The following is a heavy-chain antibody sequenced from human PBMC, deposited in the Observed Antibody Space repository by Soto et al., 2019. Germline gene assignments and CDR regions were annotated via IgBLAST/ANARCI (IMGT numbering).Heavy chain of an antibody. CDR2: IYYSGRS. D-gene: IGHD1-20*01. CDR1: GGSISSYY. Sequence: SETLSLTCTVSGGSISSYYWSWIRQPPGKGLEWIGGIYYSGRSYYNPSLKSRVTISVDTSNNQFSLKLTSVTAADTSVYYCARHGGKLGITGTMGNFDYWGQGSLVTVSS. J-gene: IGHJ4*02. CDR3: ARHGGKLGITGTMGNFDY. V-gene: IGHV4-59*05.